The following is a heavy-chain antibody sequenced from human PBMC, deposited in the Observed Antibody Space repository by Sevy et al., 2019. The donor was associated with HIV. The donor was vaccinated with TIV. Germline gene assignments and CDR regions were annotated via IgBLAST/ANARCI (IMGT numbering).Heavy chain of an antibody. CDR2: ISYDGSNK. Sequence: GGSLRLSCAASGFTFSSYAMHWVRQAPGKGLEWVAVISYDGSNKYYADSVKGRFTISRDNSKNTLYLQMNSLRAEDTAVYYCARAGYSSGWSKDTLTYYFDYWGQRTLVTVSS. J-gene: IGHJ4*02. D-gene: IGHD6-19*01. CDR3: ARAGYSSGWSKDTLTYYFDY. V-gene: IGHV3-30-3*01. CDR1: GFTFSSYA.